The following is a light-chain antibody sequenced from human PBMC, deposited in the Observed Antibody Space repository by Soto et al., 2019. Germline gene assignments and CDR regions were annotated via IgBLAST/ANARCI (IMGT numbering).Light chain of an antibody. CDR2: DVS. V-gene: IGLV2-14*03. Sequence: QSALTQPASVSGSPGQSITISCTGTISDVGGYNYVSWYQQHPGKAPKLMIYDVSNRPSGVSNRFSGSKSGNTASLTISGLQAEDEADYYCSSYTSSSIYFFGTGTKVTVL. CDR1: ISDVGGYNY. CDR3: SSYTSSSIYF. J-gene: IGLJ1*01.